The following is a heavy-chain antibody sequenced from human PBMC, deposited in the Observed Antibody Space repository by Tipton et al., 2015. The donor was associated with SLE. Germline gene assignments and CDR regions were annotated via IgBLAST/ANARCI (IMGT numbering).Heavy chain of an antibody. Sequence: TLSLTCAVYGGSFSGYYWNWIRQPPGKGLEWIGEINHSGSTNYNPSLKSRVTISVDTSKNQFSLKLSSVTAADTAVYYCARGSKGYGRFDIWGQGTMVTVSS. CDR3: ARGSKGYGRFDI. CDR2: INHSGST. V-gene: IGHV4-34*01. D-gene: IGHD5-18*01. CDR1: GGSFSGYY. J-gene: IGHJ3*02.